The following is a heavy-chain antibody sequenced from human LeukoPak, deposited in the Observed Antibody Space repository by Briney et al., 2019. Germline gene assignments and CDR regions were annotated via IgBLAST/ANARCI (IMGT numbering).Heavy chain of an antibody. CDR1: GFTFSSYS. CDR2: ISSSSSYI. J-gene: IGHJ6*02. D-gene: IGHD3-16*01. CDR3: ARDSFVSSPYYGMDV. V-gene: IGHV3-21*01. Sequence: GGSLRLSCAASGFTFSSYSMNWVRQAPGKGLEWDSSISSSSSYIYYADSVKGRFTISRDNAKNSLYLQMNSLRAEDTAVYYCARDSFVSSPYYGMDVWGQGTTVTVSS.